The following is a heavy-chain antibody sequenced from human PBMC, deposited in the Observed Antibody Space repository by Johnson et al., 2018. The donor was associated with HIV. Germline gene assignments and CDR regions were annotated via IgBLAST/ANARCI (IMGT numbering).Heavy chain of an antibody. V-gene: IGHV3-30-3*01. CDR3: TTAGGRDTIFGVANDAFDI. J-gene: IGHJ3*02. CDR2: RSYDGNSD. D-gene: IGHD3-3*01. Sequence: QVQLVESGGGVVQPGRSLRLSCAASGFTLISYAMHWVRQAPGKGLEWVEGRSYDGNSDYYADSVKGSFTISRDDSKNTLYLQMNSLKTEDTAVYYCTTAGGRDTIFGVANDAFDIWGQGTMVTVSS. CDR1: GFTLISYA.